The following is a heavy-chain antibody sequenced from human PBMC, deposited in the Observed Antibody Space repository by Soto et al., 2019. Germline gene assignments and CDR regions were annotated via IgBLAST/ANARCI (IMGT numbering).Heavy chain of an antibody. CDR2: IYYSGST. Sequence: HSETLSLTCTVSGGSISSSSYYWGWIRQPPGKGLEWIGSIYYSGSTYYNPSLKSRVTISVDTSKNQFSLKLSSVTAADTAVYYCARQARVTGSDGWFDPWGQGTLVTVSS. V-gene: IGHV4-39*01. CDR1: GGSISSSSYY. D-gene: IGHD3-16*01. J-gene: IGHJ5*02. CDR3: ARQARVTGSDGWFDP.